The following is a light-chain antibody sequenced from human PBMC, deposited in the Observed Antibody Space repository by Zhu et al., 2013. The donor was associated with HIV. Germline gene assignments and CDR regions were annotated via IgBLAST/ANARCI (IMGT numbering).Light chain of an antibody. CDR1: QSISTY. CDR2: AAS. V-gene: IGKV1-39*01. CDR3: QQLKTYPRS. J-gene: IGKJ2*01. Sequence: DIQMTQSPSSLSASVGDRVTITCRASQSISTYLNWFQQKPGKAPNLLIYAASTLHSGVPSRFSGSGSGTDFTLTISSLQPEDFATYYCQQLKTYPRSFGQGTKVEI.